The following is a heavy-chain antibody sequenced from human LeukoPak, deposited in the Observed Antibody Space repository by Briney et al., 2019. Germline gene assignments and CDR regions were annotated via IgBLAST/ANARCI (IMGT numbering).Heavy chain of an antibody. CDR2: IVVGSGNT. J-gene: IGHJ4*02. CDR3: AAPEEYSSGYWVDY. CDR1: GFTFTSSA. Sequence: SVKVSCKASGFTFTSSAVQWVRQARGQRLEWIGWIVVGSGNTNYAQKFQERVTITRDMSTSTAYMELSSLKSEDTAVYYCAAPEEYSSGYWVDYWGQGTLVTVSS. D-gene: IGHD3-22*01. V-gene: IGHV1-58*01.